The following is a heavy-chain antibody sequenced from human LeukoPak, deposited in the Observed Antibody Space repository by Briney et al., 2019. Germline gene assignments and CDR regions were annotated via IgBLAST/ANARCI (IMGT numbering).Heavy chain of an antibody. J-gene: IGHJ4*02. Sequence: SETLTLTCSVSGASLSSYYWGWIRQSPGKGLEWLGYISDTGKTDYNPSLKSRGTLSLDTSKNQFSLRLTSVTAADTAVYYCVTGYYVPFDNWGQGTLVTVSS. CDR1: GASLSSYY. CDR2: ISDTGKT. V-gene: IGHV4-59*01. D-gene: IGHD3-16*01. CDR3: VTGYYVPFDN.